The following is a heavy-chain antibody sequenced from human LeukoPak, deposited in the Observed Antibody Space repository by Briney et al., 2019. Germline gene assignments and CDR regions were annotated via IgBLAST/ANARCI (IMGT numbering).Heavy chain of an antibody. CDR3: AGHSSSSDGWFDP. CDR1: GYIFTGYY. CDR2: INPHNGGT. Sequence: ASVKVSCKASGYIFTGYYIHWVRQAPGQGLEWMGWINPHNGGTNYAQKFRGRVTMTRDTSINTIYMELTRLTSDDTAIYYCAGHSSSSDGWFDPWGQGTLVTVSS. D-gene: IGHD6-6*01. V-gene: IGHV1-2*02. J-gene: IGHJ5*02.